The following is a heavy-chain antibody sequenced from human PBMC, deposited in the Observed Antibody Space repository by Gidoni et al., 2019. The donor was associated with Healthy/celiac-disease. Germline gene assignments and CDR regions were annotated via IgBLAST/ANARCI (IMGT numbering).Heavy chain of an antibody. V-gene: IGHV3-23*01. CDR3: AKDILTGYYNVPRPGGMDV. Sequence: GGGLVQPGGSLRLSCAASGFTFSSYAMSWVRQAPGKGLEWVSAISGSGGSTYYADSVKGRFTISRDNSKNTLYLQMNSLRAEDTAVYYCAKDILTGYYNVPRPGGMDVWGKGTTVTVSS. D-gene: IGHD3-9*01. CDR2: ISGSGGST. J-gene: IGHJ6*04. CDR1: GFTFSSYA.